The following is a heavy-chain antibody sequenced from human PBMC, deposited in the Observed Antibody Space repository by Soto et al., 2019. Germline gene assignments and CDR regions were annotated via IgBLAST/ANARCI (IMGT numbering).Heavy chain of an antibody. CDR2: IYPGDSDT. Sequence: GESLKISCKGSGYSFTSYWIGWVRQMPGKGLEWMGIIYPGDSDTRYSPSFQGQVTISADKSISTAYLQWSSLKASDTAMYYCARTPRGYSGYDPSYFDYWGQGTLVTVSS. CDR1: GYSFTSYW. V-gene: IGHV5-51*01. J-gene: IGHJ4*02. D-gene: IGHD5-12*01. CDR3: ARTPRGYSGYDPSYFDY.